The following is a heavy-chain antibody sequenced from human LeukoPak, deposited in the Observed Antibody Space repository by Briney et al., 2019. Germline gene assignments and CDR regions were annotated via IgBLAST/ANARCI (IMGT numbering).Heavy chain of an antibody. CDR2: IWYDGSDK. D-gene: IGHD3-22*01. J-gene: IGHJ3*02. Sequence: GRSLRLSCAASGFTFSSSGMHWVRQAPGKGLEWVAVIWYDGSDKYSADSVKGRFTISRDNSKNTLYLQMNSLRAEDTAVYYCAKGLLFTIIVVVNADAFDIWGQGTMVTVSS. V-gene: IGHV3-33*06. CDR3: AKGLLFTIIVVVNADAFDI. CDR1: GFTFSSSG.